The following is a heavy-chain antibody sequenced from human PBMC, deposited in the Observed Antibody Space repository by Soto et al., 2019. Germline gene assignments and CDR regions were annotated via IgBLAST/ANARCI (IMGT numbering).Heavy chain of an antibody. V-gene: IGHV1-8*01. J-gene: IGHJ6*02. CDR2: MNPNSGNT. D-gene: IGHD3-3*01. CDR3: ARDASYYSLWSGYYPSLNGMDV. Sequence: ASVKVSCKASGYTFTSYDINWVRQATGQGLEWMGWMNPNSGNTGYAQKFQGRVTMTRNTSISTAYMELNSLRADDTAVYYCARDASYYSLWSGYYPSLNGMDVWGQETPLTLSS. CDR1: GYTFTSYD.